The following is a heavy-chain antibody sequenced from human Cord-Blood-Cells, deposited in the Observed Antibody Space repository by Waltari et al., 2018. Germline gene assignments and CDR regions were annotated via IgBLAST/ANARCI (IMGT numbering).Heavy chain of an antibody. D-gene: IGHD1-1*01. V-gene: IGHV4-34*01. CDR1: GGSFRGYY. J-gene: IGHJ3*02. Sequence: QVQLQQWGAGLLKPSETLSLTCAVYGGSFRGYYWSWLRQPPGQGLEWIGEINHSGSTNYNPSLKSRVTISVDTSKNQFSLKLSSVTAADTAVYYCARGAFRNRQKRNAFDIWGQGTMVTVSS. CDR2: INHSGST. CDR3: ARGAFRNRQKRNAFDI.